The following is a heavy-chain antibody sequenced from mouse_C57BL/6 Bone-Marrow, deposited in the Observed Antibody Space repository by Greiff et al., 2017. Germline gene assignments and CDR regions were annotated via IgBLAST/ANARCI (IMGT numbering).Heavy chain of an antibody. V-gene: IGHV1-15*01. CDR2: IDPETGGT. CDR3: TRGGDSLYAMDY. Sequence: VQLQQSGAELVRPGASVTLSCKASGYTFTDYEMHWVKQTPVHGLEWIGAIDPETGGTAYNQKFKGKAILTADKSSSTAYMELRSLTSEDSAVYYFTRGGDSLYAMDYWGQGTSVTVSS. J-gene: IGHJ4*01. D-gene: IGHD1-1*02. CDR1: GYTFTDYE.